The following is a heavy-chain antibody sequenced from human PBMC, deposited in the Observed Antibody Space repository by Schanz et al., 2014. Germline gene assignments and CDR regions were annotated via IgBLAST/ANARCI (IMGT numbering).Heavy chain of an antibody. CDR1: GFTFNTYT. CDR2: IDGRGITT. V-gene: IGHV3-23*04. Sequence: EVQLVESGGGLVQPGGSLRLSCAASGFTFNTYTLKWVRQAPGKGLEWVAIIDGRGITTFYADSVKGRFTISRDNAKNTVYLQMNSLRDDDTAVYYCAKRFHCSGSHPFDYWGQGTLVTVSS. J-gene: IGHJ4*02. D-gene: IGHD3-10*02. CDR3: AKRFHCSGSHPFDY.